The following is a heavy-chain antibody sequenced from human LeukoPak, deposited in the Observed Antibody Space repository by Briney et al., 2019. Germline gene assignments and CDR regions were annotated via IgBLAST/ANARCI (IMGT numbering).Heavy chain of an antibody. CDR1: GFTFDDYA. D-gene: IGHD1/OR15-1a*01. V-gene: IGHV3-43*02. Sequence: GSLRLSCAASGFTFDDYAMHWVRQAPGKGLEWVSLISGDGYSTYYADSVKGRFTVSRDNSKNSVFLQMNSLTTDDTALYYRAILEHTLDDWGQGTLVTVSS. CDR2: ISGDGYST. CDR3: AILEHTLDD. J-gene: IGHJ4*02.